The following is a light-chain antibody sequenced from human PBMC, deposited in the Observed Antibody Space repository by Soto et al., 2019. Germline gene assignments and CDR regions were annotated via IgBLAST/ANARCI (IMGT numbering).Light chain of an antibody. CDR3: QQYNNWSPYT. V-gene: IGKV3-15*01. CDR1: QSVCSN. Sequence: EIVMTQSPATRSVSPGERATLSCRASQSVCSNLAWDQQKPGQAPSLLIYGATTMATGIPARFSGNGSGTDVTLTISRLQAVDFEVYYWQQYNNWSPYTFGQGTKHEIK. J-gene: IGKJ2*01. CDR2: GAT.